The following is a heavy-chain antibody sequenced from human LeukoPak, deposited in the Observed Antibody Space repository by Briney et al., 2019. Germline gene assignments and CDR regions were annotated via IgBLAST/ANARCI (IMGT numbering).Heavy chain of an antibody. CDR2: ISSGSSAI. V-gene: IGHV3-48*02. J-gene: IGHJ4*02. CDR1: GFSFSSYC. CDR3: TRNVGELLDY. Sequence: GGSLRLSCTASGFSFSSYCINWVRQAPGKGLEWVSYISSGSSAINYAHSFKGRFTMSRDTAKNSVSMQLNSLRYDDTAVYFCTRNVGELLDYWGQGALVTVSS. D-gene: IGHD1-26*01.